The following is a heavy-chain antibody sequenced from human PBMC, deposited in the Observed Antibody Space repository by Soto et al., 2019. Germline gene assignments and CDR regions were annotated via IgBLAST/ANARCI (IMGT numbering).Heavy chain of an antibody. Sequence: GGSLRLSCAASGFTFSSYAMSWVRQAPGKGLEWVSAISGSGGSTYYADSVKGRFTISRDNSKNTLYLQMNSLRAEDTAVYYCAKGELGYCSSTSCPFDPWGQGTLVTVSS. V-gene: IGHV3-23*01. CDR3: AKGELGYCSSTSCPFDP. CDR2: ISGSGGST. D-gene: IGHD2-2*01. CDR1: GFTFSSYA. J-gene: IGHJ5*02.